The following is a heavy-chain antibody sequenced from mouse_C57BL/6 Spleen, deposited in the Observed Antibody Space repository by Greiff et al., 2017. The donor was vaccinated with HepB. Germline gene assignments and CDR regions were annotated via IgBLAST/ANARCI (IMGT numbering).Heavy chain of an antibody. CDR2: INYDGSST. CDR3: ARAPVYGSSYWYFDV. J-gene: IGHJ1*03. V-gene: IGHV5-16*01. CDR1: GFTFSDYY. Sequence: EVMLVESEGGLVQPGRSMKLSCTASGFTFSDYYMAWVRQVPEKGLEWVANINYDGSSTYYLDSLKSRFIISRDNAKNILYLQMSSLKSEDTATYYCARAPVYGSSYWYFDVWGTGTTVTVSS. D-gene: IGHD1-1*01.